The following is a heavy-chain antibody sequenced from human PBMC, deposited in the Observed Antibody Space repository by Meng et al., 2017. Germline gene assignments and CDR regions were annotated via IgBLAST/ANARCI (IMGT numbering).Heavy chain of an antibody. D-gene: IGHD2-15*01. CDR3: ARGVRLPDY. CDR2: INHSGST. Sequence: RELVVGSLKPAETLSLTCAVYGVSFSGYYWSWIRQHPGKGLEWIGEINHSGSTNYNPSLKSRVTISVDTSKNQFSLKLSSVTAADTAVYYCARGVRLPDYWGQGTLVTVSS. V-gene: IGHV4-34*01. CDR1: GVSFSGYY. J-gene: IGHJ4*02.